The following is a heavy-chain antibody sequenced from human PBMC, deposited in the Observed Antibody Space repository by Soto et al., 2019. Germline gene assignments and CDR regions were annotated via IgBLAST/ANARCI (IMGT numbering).Heavy chain of an antibody. J-gene: IGHJ3*02. CDR2: IYYSGNT. V-gene: IGHV4-39*01. CDR1: GGSISSSRYY. D-gene: IGHD2-21*02. CDR3: ASPVVVTAFDAFHI. Sequence: SETLSLTCTVSGGSISSSRYYWGWIRQPPGKGLEWIGTIYYSGNTYYNPSLKSRVTISVDTSKNQFSLKLSSVTAADTAVYYCASPVVVTAFDAFHIWGQPTMVTVSS.